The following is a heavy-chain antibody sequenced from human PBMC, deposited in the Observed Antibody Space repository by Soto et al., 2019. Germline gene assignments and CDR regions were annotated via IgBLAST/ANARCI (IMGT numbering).Heavy chain of an antibody. D-gene: IGHD6-13*01. CDR1: GFIFTNFW. V-gene: IGHV3-74*01. CDR3: AKDSWYFDL. Sequence: GGSLRLSCEASGFIFTNFWIHWVRQVPGKGLVWVSRIDTSGSSTSYADSVKGRFTISRDNAKNTVSLQMNSLRAEDTGVYYCAKDSWYFDLWSQGSLGTSPQ. J-gene: IGHJ4*02. CDR2: IDTSGSST.